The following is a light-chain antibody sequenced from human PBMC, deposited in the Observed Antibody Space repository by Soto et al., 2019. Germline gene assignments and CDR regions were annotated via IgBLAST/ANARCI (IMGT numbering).Light chain of an antibody. CDR2: GAS. V-gene: IGKV3-15*01. CDR1: HIVTSH. Sequence: EIVMTQSPATLSVSPVERATLSCRASHIVTSHLAWYQQKPGQAPRLLIYGASTTATGMPARFSGSGYETEFTLTIRSLQSEDFAVYYCQKYNNWPQTFGQGTKVDIK. J-gene: IGKJ1*01. CDR3: QKYNNWPQT.